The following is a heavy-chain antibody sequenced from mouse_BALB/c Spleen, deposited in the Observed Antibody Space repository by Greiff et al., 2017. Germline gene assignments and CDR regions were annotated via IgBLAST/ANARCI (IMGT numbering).Heavy chain of an antibody. CDR1: GFTFSSYG. V-gene: IGHV5-6*01. J-gene: IGHJ4*01. Sequence: EVNLVESGGDLVKPGGSLKLSCAASGFTFSSYGMSWVRQTPDKRLEWVATISSGGSYTYYPDSVKGRFTISRDNAKNTLYLQMSSLKSEDTAMYYCARHENYAMDYWGQGTSVTVSS. CDR3: ARHENYAMDY. CDR2: ISSGGSYT.